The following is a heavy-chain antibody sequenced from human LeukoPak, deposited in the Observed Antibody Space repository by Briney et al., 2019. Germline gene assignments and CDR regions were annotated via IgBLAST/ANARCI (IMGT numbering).Heavy chain of an antibody. V-gene: IGHV4-39*01. D-gene: IGHD2-2*02. Sequence: KPGGSLRLSCAASGFTFSDYYMSWIRQAPGKGPEWIGSIYYSGSTYYNLSLKSRVTISVDTSKNQFSLKLSSVTAADTAVYYCARQKGDIVVVPAAILDWFDPWGQGTLVTVSS. CDR3: ARQKGDIVVVPAAILDWFDP. J-gene: IGHJ5*02. CDR1: GFTFSDYY. CDR2: IYYSGST.